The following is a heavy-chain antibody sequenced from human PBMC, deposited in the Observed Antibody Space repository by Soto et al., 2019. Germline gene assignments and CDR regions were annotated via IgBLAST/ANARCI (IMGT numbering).Heavy chain of an antibody. V-gene: IGHV3-30-3*01. CDR1: GFTFSSYA. D-gene: IGHD3-9*01. CDR2: ISYDGSNK. Sequence: QVQLVESGGGVVQPGRSLRLSCAASGFTFSSYAMHWVRQAPGKGLEWVAVISYDGSNKYYADSVKGRFTISRDNSKNPLYLQMNSLRAEDTAVYYCARDSHYDILTGYWAPGQVDYWGQGTLVTVSS. J-gene: IGHJ4*02. CDR3: ARDSHYDILTGYWAPGQVDY.